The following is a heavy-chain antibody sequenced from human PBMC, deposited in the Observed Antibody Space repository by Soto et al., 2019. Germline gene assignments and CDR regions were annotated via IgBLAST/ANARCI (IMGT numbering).Heavy chain of an antibody. J-gene: IGHJ3*02. V-gene: IGHV3-33*01. Sequence: GGSLRLSCAVSGFPFSFYGFHWVRQSPGKGLEWLGVIVSDGSAIYHADSLEGRFFISRDNSKDIPYLQMNSLRVEDTTVYYCARDDAFDNENGFDMWGQGTMVTVSS. D-gene: IGHD3-3*02. CDR3: ARDDAFDNENGFDM. CDR2: IVSDGSAI. CDR1: GFPFSFYG.